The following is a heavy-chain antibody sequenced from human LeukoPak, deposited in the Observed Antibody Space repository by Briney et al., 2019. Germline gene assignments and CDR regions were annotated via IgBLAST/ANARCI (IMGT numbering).Heavy chain of an antibody. CDR2: ISACNGNT. CDR3: SLGGKEYRRKNCFYP. J-gene: IGHJ5*02. CDR1: GYTFTSYG. V-gene: IGHV1-18*01. D-gene: IGHD2/OR15-2a*01. Sequence: ASVKLSCTASGYTFTSYGISWVRQAPGKGLEWMGSISACNGNTYYAQPLKGRVTMTTDTSTSTPYMELTSLRSDDTAVYYCSLGGKEYRRKNCFYPCGEGTLVTVSS.